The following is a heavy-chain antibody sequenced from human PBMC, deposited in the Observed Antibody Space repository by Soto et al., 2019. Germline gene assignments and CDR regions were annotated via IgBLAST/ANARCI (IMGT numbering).Heavy chain of an antibody. CDR2: TYYGSKWYN. V-gene: IGHV6-1*01. CDR3: ARDRVDYGDYYYYGMDV. CDR1: GDSVSSNSAA. D-gene: IGHD4-17*01. J-gene: IGHJ6*02. Sequence: SQTLSLTCAISGDSVSSNSAAWNWIRQSPSRGLEWLGRTYYGSKWYNDYAVSVKSRITINPDTSKNQFSLQLNSVTPEDTAVYYCARDRVDYGDYYYYGMDVWGQGTTVTVSS.